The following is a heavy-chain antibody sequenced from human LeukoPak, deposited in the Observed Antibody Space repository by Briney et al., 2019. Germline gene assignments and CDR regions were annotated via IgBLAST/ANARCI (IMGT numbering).Heavy chain of an antibody. CDR2: INPNSGGT. CDR3: ARGIVFNSSGWYGNYYYYMDV. J-gene: IGHJ6*03. D-gene: IGHD6-19*01. V-gene: IGHV1-2*02. CDR1: GYTFTGYY. Sequence: ASVKVSCKASGYTFTGYYMHWVRQAPGQGLEWMGWINPNSGGTNYAQKFQGRVTMTRDTSISTAYMELSRLRSDDTAVYYCARGIVFNSSGWYGNYYYYMDVWGKGTTVTVSS.